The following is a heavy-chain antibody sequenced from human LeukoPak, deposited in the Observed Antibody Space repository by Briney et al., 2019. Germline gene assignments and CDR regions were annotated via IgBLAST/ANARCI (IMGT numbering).Heavy chain of an antibody. CDR3: ARGRRDGYTGYFDY. J-gene: IGHJ4*02. V-gene: IGHV4-34*01. CDR2: INHSGST. Sequence: SETLSLTCAVSGGSFSGYYWSWIRQPPGKGLEWIGEINHSGSTNYNPSLKSRVTISVDTSKNQFSLKLSSVTAADTAVYYCARGRRDGYTGYFDYWGQGTLVTVSS. CDR1: GGSFSGYY. D-gene: IGHD5-24*01.